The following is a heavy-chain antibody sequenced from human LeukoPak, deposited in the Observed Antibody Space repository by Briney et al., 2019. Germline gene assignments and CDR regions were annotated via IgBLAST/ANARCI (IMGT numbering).Heavy chain of an antibody. Sequence: GASVKVSCKASGYTFTSYGISWVRQAPGQGLEWMGWISAYNGNTNYARKLQGRVTMTTDTSTRTAYMELRSLRSDDTAVYYCARGGSGNYYKPLDYWGQGTLVTVSS. CDR2: ISAYNGNT. CDR3: ARGGSGNYYKPLDY. V-gene: IGHV1-18*01. J-gene: IGHJ4*02. CDR1: GYTFTSYG. D-gene: IGHD3-10*01.